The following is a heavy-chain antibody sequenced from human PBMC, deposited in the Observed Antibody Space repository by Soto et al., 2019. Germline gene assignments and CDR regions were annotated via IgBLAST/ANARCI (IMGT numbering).Heavy chain of an antibody. CDR3: TRHVGVPGTRGFDY. CDR2: VHPSGTT. V-gene: IGHV4-4*02. Sequence: QVHLQESGPGLVKPSWTLSLTCAVSGTSISSNFWWSWVRQPPGKGLEWIGEVHPSGTTNYNPSLKSRVTISVDKSKNQLSLNLNSVTAADTAVFYCTRHVGVPGTRGFDYWGQGTQVAVSS. D-gene: IGHD6-19*01. J-gene: IGHJ4*02. CDR1: GTSISSNFW.